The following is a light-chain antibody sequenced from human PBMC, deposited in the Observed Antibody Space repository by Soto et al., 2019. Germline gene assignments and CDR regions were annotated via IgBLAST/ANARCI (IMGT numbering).Light chain of an antibody. Sequence: SYELTQPPSVSVSPGQTASITCSGDKLGERFACWYQQKPGQSPVLVIYQDYRRPSGIPERFSGSISGNTATLSISGTQAMDEADYYCQAWDDTTGVVFGGGTKLTVL. V-gene: IGLV3-1*01. CDR3: QAWDDTTGVV. CDR1: KLGERF. J-gene: IGLJ2*01. CDR2: QDY.